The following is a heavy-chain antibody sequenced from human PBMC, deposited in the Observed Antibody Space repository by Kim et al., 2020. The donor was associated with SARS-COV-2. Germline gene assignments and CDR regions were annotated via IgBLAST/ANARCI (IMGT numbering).Heavy chain of an antibody. CDR3: AREKANELELVYYYGMDV. CDR1: GFTFSSYS. Sequence: GGSLRLSCAASGFTFSSYSMNWVRQAPGKGLEWVSSISSSSSYIYYADSVKGRFTISRDNAKNSLYLQMNSLRAEDTAVYYCAREKANELELVYYYGMDVWGQGTTVTVSS. V-gene: IGHV3-21*01. CDR2: ISSSSSYI. D-gene: IGHD1-7*01. J-gene: IGHJ6*02.